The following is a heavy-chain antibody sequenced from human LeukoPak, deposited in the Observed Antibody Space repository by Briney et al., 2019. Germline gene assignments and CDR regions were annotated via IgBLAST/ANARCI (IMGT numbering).Heavy chain of an antibody. CDR3: ARGRGYYDSSGYYW. Sequence: KTSETLSLTCTVSGGSISSSSYYWGWIRQPPGKGLEWIGSIYYSGSTYYNPSLKSRVTISVDTCKNQFSLKLSSVTAADTAVYYCARGRGYYDSSGYYWWGQGTLVTVSS. CDR1: GGSISSSSYY. CDR2: IYYSGST. D-gene: IGHD3-22*01. J-gene: IGHJ4*02. V-gene: IGHV4-39*01.